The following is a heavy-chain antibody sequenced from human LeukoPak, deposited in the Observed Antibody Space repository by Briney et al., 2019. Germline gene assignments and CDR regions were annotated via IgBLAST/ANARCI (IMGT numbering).Heavy chain of an antibody. CDR3: ARGPAIAVAGLDYYFDY. J-gene: IGHJ4*02. D-gene: IGHD6-19*01. Sequence: GGSLRLSCAASGFTFSSYWMSWVRQAPGKGLEWVANIKQDGSEKYYVDSVKGRFTISRDNAKNSLHLQMNSLRAEDTAVYYCARGPAIAVAGLDYYFDYWGQGTLVTVSS. CDR2: IKQDGSEK. CDR1: GFTFSSYW. V-gene: IGHV3-7*03.